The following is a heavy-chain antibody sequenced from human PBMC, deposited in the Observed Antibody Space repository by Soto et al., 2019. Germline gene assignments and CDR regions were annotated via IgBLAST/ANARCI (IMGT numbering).Heavy chain of an antibody. CDR3: ASGNTNDSHEWFDP. J-gene: IGHJ5*02. CDR2: ISCNGGTT. Sequence: EVQLVESGGGLVQPGGSLRLSCAASGFTFSNYAMSWVRQAPGEGLEWVSAISCNGGTTYYGDSVKGRFTISRDNSKKNLSLEMNSLGDEDSAVYYCASGNTNDSHEWFDPWGQGTMVTVSS. D-gene: IGHD1-1*01. V-gene: IGHV3-23*04. CDR1: GFTFSNYA.